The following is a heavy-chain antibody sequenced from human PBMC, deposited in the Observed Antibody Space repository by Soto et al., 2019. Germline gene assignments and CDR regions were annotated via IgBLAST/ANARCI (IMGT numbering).Heavy chain of an antibody. J-gene: IGHJ3*02. CDR3: ARSGVAAAGTDGAFDI. D-gene: IGHD6-13*01. Sequence: SVKVSCKASGGTFSSYAISWVRQAPGQGLEWMGGIIPIFGTANYAQKFQGRVTITADESTSTAYMELSSLRSEDTAVYYCARSGVAAAGTDGAFDIWGQGTMVTVSS. V-gene: IGHV1-69*13. CDR1: GGTFSSYA. CDR2: IIPIFGTA.